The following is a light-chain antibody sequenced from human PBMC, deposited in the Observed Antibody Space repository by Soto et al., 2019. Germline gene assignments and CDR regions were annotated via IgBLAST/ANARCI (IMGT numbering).Light chain of an antibody. J-gene: IGLJ3*02. CDR2: GVS. CDR3: CSYAGSYTLV. Sequence: QPVLTQPRSVSGSPGQSVTVSCTGTSSDVGGYNYVSWYQHHPGKAPKLMIYGVSQRPSGVPDRFSGSKSGNTASLTISGLQAEDEADYYCCSYAGSYTLVFGGGTKVTVL. CDR1: SSDVGGYNY. V-gene: IGLV2-11*01.